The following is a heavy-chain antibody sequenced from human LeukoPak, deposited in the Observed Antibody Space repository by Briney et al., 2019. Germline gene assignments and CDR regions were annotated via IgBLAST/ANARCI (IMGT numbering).Heavy chain of an antibody. CDR3: ARATTAMVAGDAFDI. Sequence: GGSLRLSCAASGFTFSSYWMHWVRQAPGKGLVWVSGINSDGSSTSYADSVKGRFTISRDNSKNTLYLQMNSLRAEDTAVYYCARATTAMVAGDAFDIWGQGTMVTVSS. J-gene: IGHJ3*02. CDR2: INSDGSST. V-gene: IGHV3-74*01. CDR1: GFTFSSYW. D-gene: IGHD5-18*01.